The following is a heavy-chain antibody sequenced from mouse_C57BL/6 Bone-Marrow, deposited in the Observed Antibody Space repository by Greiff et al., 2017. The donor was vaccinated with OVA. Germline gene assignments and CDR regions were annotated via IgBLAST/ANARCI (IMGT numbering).Heavy chain of an antibody. Sequence: VQLQQPGAELVKPGASVKMSCKASGYTFTSYWITWVKQRPGQGLEWIGDIHPGSGSTNYHEKCKSKATLTVDTSSSTAYMQLSSLTSEDSAVYYCARDWGAMDYWGQGTSVTVSS. D-gene: IGHD4-1*01. CDR1: GYTFTSYW. V-gene: IGHV1-55*01. J-gene: IGHJ4*01. CDR2: IHPGSGST. CDR3: ARDWGAMDY.